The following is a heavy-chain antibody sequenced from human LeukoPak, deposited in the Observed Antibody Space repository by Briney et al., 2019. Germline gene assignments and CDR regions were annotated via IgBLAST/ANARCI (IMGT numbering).Heavy chain of an antibody. CDR3: TAEDIVVVVAAPY. J-gene: IGHJ4*02. Sequence: GGSLRLSCAASGFTVSSNYMSWVRQAPGKGLEWVSVIYSGGSTYYADSVKGRFTISRDNSKNTLYLQMNSLRAEDTAVYYCTAEDIVVVVAAPYWGQGTLVTVSS. V-gene: IGHV3-53*01. CDR1: GFTVSSNY. D-gene: IGHD2-15*01. CDR2: IYSGGST.